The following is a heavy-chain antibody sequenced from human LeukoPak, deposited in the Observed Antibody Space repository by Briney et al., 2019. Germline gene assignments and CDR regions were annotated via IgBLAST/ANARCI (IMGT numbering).Heavy chain of an antibody. V-gene: IGHV1-18*01. CDR2: ISAYNGNT. CDR3: AKGDKVKYSGSYYDAFDI. D-gene: IGHD1-26*01. J-gene: IGHJ3*02. CDR1: GYTFTSYG. Sequence: ASVKVSCKASGYTFTSYGISWVRQAPGQGLEWMGWISAYNGNTNYAQKLQGRVTMTTDTSTSTAYMELRSLRAEDTAVYYCAKGDKVKYSGSYYDAFDIWGQGTMVTVSS.